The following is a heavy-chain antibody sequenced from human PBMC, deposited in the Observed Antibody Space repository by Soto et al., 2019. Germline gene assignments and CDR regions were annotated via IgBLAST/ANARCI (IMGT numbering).Heavy chain of an antibody. Sequence: SETLSLTCTVSGGSISSYYWSWSRQPPGKGLEWIGYIYYSGSTNYNPSLKSRVTISVDTSKNQFSLKLSSVTAADTAVYYCARHSLLDIRHGDYDPPYYYYYGMDVWGQGTTVTVSS. CDR1: GGSISSYY. J-gene: IGHJ6*02. CDR2: IYYSGST. CDR3: ARHSLLDIRHGDYDPPYYYYYGMDV. V-gene: IGHV4-59*08. D-gene: IGHD4-17*01.